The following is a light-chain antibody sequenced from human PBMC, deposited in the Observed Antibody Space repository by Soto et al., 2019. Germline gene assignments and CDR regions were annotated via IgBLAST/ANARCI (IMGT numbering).Light chain of an antibody. Sequence: EIVLTQSPGTLSLSPGERATLSCRASQSVRSSFFAWYQQKPGQAPRLLIYDVSVRATGIPDRFSGSGSGTDFTLTINRLEPEDFAVYYCQQYENSVMYTFGQGTQLEIK. CDR3: QQYENSVMYT. CDR1: QSVRSSF. J-gene: IGKJ2*01. CDR2: DVS. V-gene: IGKV3-20*01.